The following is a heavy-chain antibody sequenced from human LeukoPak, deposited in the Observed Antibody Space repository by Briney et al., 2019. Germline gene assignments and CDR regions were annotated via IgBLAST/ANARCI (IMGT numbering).Heavy chain of an antibody. CDR1: GFTFSNYW. Sequence: GGSLRLSCAASGFTFSNYWMNWVRQAPGKGLEWVANIKLDGSEKYYVDSVKGRFTISRDNAKNSLYLQMNSLRAEDTAVYYCVRSRYCSVGRCYSGYWGQGTLVTVSS. CDR2: IKLDGSEK. J-gene: IGHJ4*02. CDR3: VRSRYCSVGRCYSGY. V-gene: IGHV3-7*04. D-gene: IGHD2-15*01.